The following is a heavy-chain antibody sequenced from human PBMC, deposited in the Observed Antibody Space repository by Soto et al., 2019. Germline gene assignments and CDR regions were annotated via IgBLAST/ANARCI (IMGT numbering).Heavy chain of an antibody. D-gene: IGHD3-16*01. Sequence: QVQLVESGGGLVKPGGSLRLSCAASGFTFSDHYMTWIRLAPGKGLEYVSYISSSGAYTNYADSVKGRFTISRDNAKNSLHLQMNSLRAEDAAVYYCARETSYYFDLWGQGSLVTVSS. V-gene: IGHV3-11*05. CDR2: ISSSGAYT. J-gene: IGHJ4*02. CDR3: ARETSYYFDL. CDR1: GFTFSDHY.